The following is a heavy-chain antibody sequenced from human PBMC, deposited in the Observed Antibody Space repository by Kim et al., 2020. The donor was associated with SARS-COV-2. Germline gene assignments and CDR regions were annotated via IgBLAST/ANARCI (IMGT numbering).Heavy chain of an antibody. D-gene: IGHD3-10*01. Sequence: YYVDSVKGRFTISRDNAKNSPYLQMNSLRAEDTAVYYCARDLVRGVISDYWGQGTLVTVSS. V-gene: IGHV3-7*01. J-gene: IGHJ4*02. CDR3: ARDLVRGVISDY.